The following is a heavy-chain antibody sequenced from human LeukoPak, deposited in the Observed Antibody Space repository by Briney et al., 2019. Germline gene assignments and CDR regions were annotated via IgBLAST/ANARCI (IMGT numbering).Heavy chain of an antibody. V-gene: IGHV4-4*07. J-gene: IGHJ5*02. CDR3: ARGRYYYGSGGQNWFDP. CDR2: IYTSGST. Sequence: PSETLSLTCTVSGGSISSYYWSWIRQPAGKGLEWIGRIYTSGSTNYNPSLKSRVTISVDTSKNQFSLKLSSVTAADTAVYYCARGRYYYGSGGQNWFDPWGQGTLVTVSS. CDR1: GGSISSYY. D-gene: IGHD3-10*01.